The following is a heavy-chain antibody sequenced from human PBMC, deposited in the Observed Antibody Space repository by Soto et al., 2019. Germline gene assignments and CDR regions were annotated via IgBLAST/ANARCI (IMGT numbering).Heavy chain of an antibody. D-gene: IGHD1-26*01. CDR3: ARSEWEQLPYYFDY. CDR1: GYTFTSYG. J-gene: IGHJ4*02. V-gene: IGHV1-18*01. Sequence: ASVKVCCKASGYTFTSYGISWVRQAPGQGLEWMGWISAYNGNTNYAQKLQGRVTMTTDTSTSTAYMELRSLRSDDTAVYYCARSEWEQLPYYFDYWGQGTLVTVSS. CDR2: ISAYNGNT.